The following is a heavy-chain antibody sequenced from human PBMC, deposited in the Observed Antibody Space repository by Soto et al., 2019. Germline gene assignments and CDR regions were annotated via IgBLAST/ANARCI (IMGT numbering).Heavy chain of an antibody. D-gene: IGHD3-16*01. CDR1: GYIFVNYG. Sequence: QVQLVQSGDEVKKPGATVKVSCKASGYIFVNYGIACVRQAPGQGLEWMGWISPYSGITHSASKVQGRLTMTTDTSTSTADMDLGRRTSVDTAVYYCVMVDNYVTPTTQDVWGQVTTVTVSS. J-gene: IGHJ6*02. CDR2: ISPYSGIT. CDR3: VMVDNYVTPTTQDV. V-gene: IGHV1-18*01.